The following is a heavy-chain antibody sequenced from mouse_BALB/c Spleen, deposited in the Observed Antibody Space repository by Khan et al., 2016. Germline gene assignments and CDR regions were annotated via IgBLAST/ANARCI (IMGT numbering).Heavy chain of an antibody. CDR2: IDPANGNT. CDR1: GFNIKDTY. J-gene: IGHJ3*01. D-gene: IGHD2-4*01. Sequence: VQLQQSGAELVKPGASVKLSCTASGFNIKDTYMHWVKQRPEQGLEWIGRIDPANGNTKYDPKFQGKATITADTSSNTAYLQPSSLTSEDTAVYYGARSPYDYDVGFAYWGQGTLVTVSA. V-gene: IGHV14-3*02. CDR3: ARSPYDYDVGFAY.